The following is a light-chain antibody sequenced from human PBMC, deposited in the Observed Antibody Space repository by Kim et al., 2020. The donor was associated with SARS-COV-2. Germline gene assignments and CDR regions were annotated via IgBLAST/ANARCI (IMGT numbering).Light chain of an antibody. V-gene: IGLV2-23*02. CDR3: CSYAGSSTFRVV. Sequence: QSALTQPASVSGSPGQSITISCTGTSSDVGSYNLVSWYQQHPGKAPKLMIYEVSKRPSGVSNRFSGSKSGNTASLTISGLQAEDEADYYCCSYAGSSTFRVVFGGGTQLIVL. CDR2: EVS. CDR1: SSDVGSYNL. J-gene: IGLJ2*01.